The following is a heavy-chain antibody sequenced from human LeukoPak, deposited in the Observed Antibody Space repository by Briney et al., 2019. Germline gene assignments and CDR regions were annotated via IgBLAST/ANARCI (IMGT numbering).Heavy chain of an antibody. CDR3: ARHAIAAPGSQFWFDP. V-gene: IGHV5-51*01. CDR2: IYPGDSDT. J-gene: IGHJ5*02. D-gene: IGHD6-13*01. Sequence: GESLKISCKGSGSPFTNYWIGWVRQMPGKGMEWLGIIYPGDSDTRYSPSFQGQVTISVDKSISTAYLQWTSLKASDTAMYYCARHAIAAPGSQFWFDPWGQGTLVTVSS. CDR1: GSPFTNYW.